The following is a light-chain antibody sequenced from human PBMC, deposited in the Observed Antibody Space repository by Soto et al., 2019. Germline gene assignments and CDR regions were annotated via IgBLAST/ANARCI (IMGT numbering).Light chain of an antibody. CDR2: DAS. V-gene: IGKV3D-15*01. J-gene: IGKJ4*01. Sequence: ETVMTQSPATLSVSPGDIATLSCSASQSVRYNLACYHHKPGQAPRLLIYDASTRATGIPARFSGSAAGTEFTLTISSLLSEDFAVYYCEQYTNLPLTVGGGTKVDIK. CDR1: QSVRYN. CDR3: EQYTNLPLT.